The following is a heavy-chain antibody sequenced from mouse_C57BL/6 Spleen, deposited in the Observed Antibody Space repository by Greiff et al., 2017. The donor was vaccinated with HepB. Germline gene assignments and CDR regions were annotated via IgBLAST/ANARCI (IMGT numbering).Heavy chain of an antibody. CDR3: ARGLSMVGFAY. CDR2: IHPNSGST. V-gene: IGHV1-64*01. CDR1: GYTFTSYW. Sequence: VQLQQPGAELVKPGASVKLSCKASGYTFTSYWMHWVKQRPGQGLEWIGMIHPNSGSTNYNEKFKSKAILTVDKSSSTAYMQLSSLTSEDSAVYYCARGLSMVGFAYWGQGTLVTVSA. J-gene: IGHJ3*01. D-gene: IGHD2-1*01.